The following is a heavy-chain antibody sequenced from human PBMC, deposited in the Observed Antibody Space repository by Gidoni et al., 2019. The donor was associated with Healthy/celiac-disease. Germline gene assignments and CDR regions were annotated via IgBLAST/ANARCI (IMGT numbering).Heavy chain of an antibody. V-gene: IGHV4-61*02. Sequence: QVQLQESGPGLVKPSQTLSLTCAVSGCSISSGSYYWSWIRQPAGKGLEWIGRIYTSGSTNYNPSLKSRVTISVDTSKNQFSLKLSSVTAADTAVYYCARGQQLVGGYFDYWGQGTLVTVSS. J-gene: IGHJ4*02. CDR1: GCSISSGSYY. CDR2: IYTSGST. CDR3: ARGQQLVGGYFDY. D-gene: IGHD6-13*01.